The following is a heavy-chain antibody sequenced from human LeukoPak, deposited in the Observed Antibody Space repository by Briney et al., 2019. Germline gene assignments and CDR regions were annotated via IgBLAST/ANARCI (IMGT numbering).Heavy chain of an antibody. CDR3: ARDRSSSSL. V-gene: IGHV1-18*04. D-gene: IGHD6-6*01. CDR1: GYTFTGYY. Sequence: ASVKVSCKASGYTFTGYYMHWVRQAPGQGLEWMGWISAYNGNTNYAQKLQGRVTMTTDTSTNTAYMELRSLRSDDTAVYYCARDRSSSSLWGQGTLVTVSS. CDR2: ISAYNGNT. J-gene: IGHJ4*02.